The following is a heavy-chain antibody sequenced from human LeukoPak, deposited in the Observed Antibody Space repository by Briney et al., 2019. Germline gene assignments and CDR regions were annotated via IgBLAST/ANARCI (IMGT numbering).Heavy chain of an antibody. CDR3: ARESGSVTSEVDFDY. J-gene: IGHJ4*02. CDR2: IKQDGSEK. D-gene: IGHD4-17*01. Sequence: PGGSLRLSCAPSGFTFSSYWMSWVRQAPGKGLEWVANIKQDGSEKYYVDSVKGRFTISRDNAKSSLYLQMSSLRAEDTAVYYCARESGSVTSEVDFDYWGQGTLVTVSS. CDR1: GFTFSSYW. V-gene: IGHV3-7*01.